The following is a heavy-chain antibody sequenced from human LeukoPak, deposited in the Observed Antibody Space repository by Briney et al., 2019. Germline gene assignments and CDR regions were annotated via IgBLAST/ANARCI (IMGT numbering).Heavy chain of an antibody. J-gene: IGHJ5*02. CDR3: AKSRFIVVVPAVPQVNWFDP. CDR1: GFTFSSYA. D-gene: IGHD2-2*01. CDR2: ISGSGGST. V-gene: IGHV3-23*01. Sequence: GGSLRLSCAASGFTFSSYAMSWVRQAPGKGLEWVSAISGSGGSTYYADSVKGRFTIPRDNSKSTLYLQMNSLRAEDTAVYYCAKSRFIVVVPAVPQVNWFDPWGQGTLVTVSS.